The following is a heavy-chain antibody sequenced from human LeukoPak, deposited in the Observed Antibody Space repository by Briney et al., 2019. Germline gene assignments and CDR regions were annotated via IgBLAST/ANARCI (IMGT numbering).Heavy chain of an antibody. V-gene: IGHV3-23*01. D-gene: IGHD1/OR15-1a*01. CDR2: ISGSGGST. Sequence: GGSLILSCAASGFTFSSYAMSWVRQAPGKGLEWVSAISGSGGSTYYADSVKGRFTISRDNSKNTLYLQMNSLRAEDTAVYYCAKDSSVPYGITDWGQGTLVTVSS. CDR3: AKDSSVPYGITD. J-gene: IGHJ4*02. CDR1: GFTFSSYA.